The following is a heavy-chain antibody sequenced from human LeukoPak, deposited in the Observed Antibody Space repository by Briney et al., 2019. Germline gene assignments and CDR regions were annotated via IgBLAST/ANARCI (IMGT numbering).Heavy chain of an antibody. V-gene: IGHV4-59*01. J-gene: IGHJ4*02. CDR3: ARGRYNWNY. D-gene: IGHD1-20*01. CDR1: GGSISSYY. CDR2: IYYSGST. Sequence: SETLSLTCSVSGGSISSYYWSWLRQPPGKGLEWIGYIYYSGSTNYNPSLNSRVTISVDTSKNQFSLKLSSVTAADTAVYYCARGRYNWNYWGQGTLVTVSS.